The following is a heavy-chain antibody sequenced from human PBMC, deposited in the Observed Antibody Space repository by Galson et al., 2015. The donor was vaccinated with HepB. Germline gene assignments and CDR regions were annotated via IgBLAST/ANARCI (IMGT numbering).Heavy chain of an antibody. Sequence: SVKVSCKASGYTFSSYGISWVRQAPGKGLEWMGWISTSNGNRNFAQRLQDRVTMTTDMFTSTAYMELRSLRSDDTAVYYCARAKGSDTGGYYRSYWYFDLWGRGTLVSVSS. V-gene: IGHV1-18*04. CDR3: ARAKGSDTGGYYRSYWYFDL. CDR1: GYTFSSYG. CDR2: ISTSNGNR. J-gene: IGHJ2*01. D-gene: IGHD1-26*01.